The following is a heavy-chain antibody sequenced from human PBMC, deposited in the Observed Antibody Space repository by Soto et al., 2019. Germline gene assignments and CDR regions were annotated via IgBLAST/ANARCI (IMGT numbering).Heavy chain of an antibody. V-gene: IGHV3-30-3*01. CDR3: SSARGYITLQYGFHFDY. J-gene: IGHJ4*02. CDR2: ISYDVHNK. Sequence: QVQLVESGGGVVQPGRSLRLSCAASGFTFSSYAMHWVRQAPGKGLEWVAVISYDVHNKYYADSVKGRFTISRDNSKSTLYLQMNSLGPEDTALYFCSSARGYITLQYGFHFDYWGQGSLVTVSS. D-gene: IGHD5-18*01. CDR1: GFTFSSYA.